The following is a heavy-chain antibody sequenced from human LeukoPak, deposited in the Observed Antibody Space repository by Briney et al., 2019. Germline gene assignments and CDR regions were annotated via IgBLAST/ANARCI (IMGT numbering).Heavy chain of an antibody. J-gene: IGHJ4*02. Sequence: SQTLSLTCSVLGSSIRSGDYYWAWIRQSPGKGLEWIGYIDYSGTTRYNPSLESRLTISVDTSRHQFSLKLTSVTAADTAVYYCARDRRSVHDYWGQGTLVTVSS. V-gene: IGHV4-30-4*01. CDR1: GSSIRSGDYY. CDR2: IDYSGTT. D-gene: IGHD1-14*01. CDR3: ARDRRSVHDY.